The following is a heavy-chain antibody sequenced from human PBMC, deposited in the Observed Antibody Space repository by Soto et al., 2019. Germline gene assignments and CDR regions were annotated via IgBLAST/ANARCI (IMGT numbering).Heavy chain of an antibody. J-gene: IGHJ4*02. CDR1: GFTFSRYT. D-gene: IGHD3-16*02. CDR2: ITGSGGDA. CDR3: AKGRSCGYTDCFSFFDF. V-gene: IGHV3-23*01. Sequence: PGGSLRLSCAASGFTFSRYTMNWVRQAPGKALERVSTITGSGGDASYADSVKGRFTISRDNSKSALHLQMNSLRAEDTAIYFCAKGRSCGYTDCFSFFDFWGPGILVTVSS.